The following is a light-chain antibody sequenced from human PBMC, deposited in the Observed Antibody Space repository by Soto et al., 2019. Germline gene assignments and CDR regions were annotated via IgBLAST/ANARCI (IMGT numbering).Light chain of an antibody. J-gene: IGKJ1*01. CDR3: QQRSNWPWT. Sequence: EIVLTQSPATLSLSPGERATLSCRASQSVSSYLAWYQQKPGQAPRLLIYDASNRATGIPARFSGSGSGTDFTLTNSTLGPEDFAVYYCQQRSNWPWTFGQGTKLEIK. V-gene: IGKV3-11*01. CDR2: DAS. CDR1: QSVSSY.